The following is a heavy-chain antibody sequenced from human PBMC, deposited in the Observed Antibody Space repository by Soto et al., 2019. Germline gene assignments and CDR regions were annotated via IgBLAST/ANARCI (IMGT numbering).Heavy chain of an antibody. V-gene: IGHV4-30-2*01. CDR2: IFDNGAT. J-gene: IGHJ4*02. Sequence: SETLSLTCAVSGDSISSGGYYWSWVRQPPGKGLEWMGYIFDNGATFYNPSLESRVTISVDRSKNHFSLRLTSLTAADTAMYYCARLDAYNSFDSWGQGTLVTVSS. CDR1: GDSISSGGYY. CDR3: ARLDAYNSFDS. D-gene: IGHD2-2*01.